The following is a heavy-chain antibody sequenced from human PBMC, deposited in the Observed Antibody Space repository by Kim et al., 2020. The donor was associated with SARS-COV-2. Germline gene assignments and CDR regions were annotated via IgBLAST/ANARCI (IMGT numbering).Heavy chain of an antibody. V-gene: IGHV1-18*04. Sequence: ASVKVSCKASGYTFTSYGISWVRQATGQGLEWMGWISAYNGNTNYAQKLQGRVTMTTDTSTSTAYMELRSLRSDDTAVYYCARTIAAAGTLDYWGQGTLVTVSS. CDR2: ISAYNGNT. J-gene: IGHJ4*02. D-gene: IGHD6-13*01. CDR3: ARTIAAAGTLDY. CDR1: GYTFTSYG.